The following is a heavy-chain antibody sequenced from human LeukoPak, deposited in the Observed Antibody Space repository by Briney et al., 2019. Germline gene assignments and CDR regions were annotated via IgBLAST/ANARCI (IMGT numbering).Heavy chain of an antibody. CDR1: GYTFTIYY. V-gene: IGHV1-46*01. CDR2: INPSGGST. D-gene: IGHD5-12*01. CDR3: ARRGSGYDDPVDY. J-gene: IGHJ4*02. Sequence: ASVKVSCKASGYTFTIYYMHWVRQAPGQGLEWMGIINPSGGSTSYAQKFQGRVTMTRDMSTSTVYMDLSSLRSEDTAVYYCARRGSGYDDPVDYWGQGTLVTVSS.